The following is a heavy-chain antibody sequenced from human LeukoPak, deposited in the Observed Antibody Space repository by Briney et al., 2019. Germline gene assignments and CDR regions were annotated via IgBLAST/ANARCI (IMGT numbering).Heavy chain of an antibody. Sequence: PGGSLRLSCAASGFTFSSYWMHWVRQAPGKGLVWLSRISGDGSSTSYADSVKGRFTISRDNAKNTLYLQMNSLRAEDTAVYYCARDKTTSSYYYYGMDVWGQGTTVTVSS. CDR2: ISGDGSST. J-gene: IGHJ6*02. CDR3: ARDKTTSSYYYYGMDV. V-gene: IGHV3-74*01. D-gene: IGHD4-17*01. CDR1: GFTFSSYW.